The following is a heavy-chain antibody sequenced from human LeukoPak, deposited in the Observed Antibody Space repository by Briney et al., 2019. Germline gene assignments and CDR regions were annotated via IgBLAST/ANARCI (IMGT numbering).Heavy chain of an antibody. CDR3: ALGGSGGIYDAFDI. CDR1: GYTFTSYG. CDR2: ISAYNGNT. V-gene: IGHV1-18*01. Sequence: ASVKVSCKASGYTFTSYGISWVRQAAGQGLEWMGWISAYNGNTNYAQRLQGRVTMTTDTSTSTAYMELRSLRSDDTAVYYCALGGSGGIYDAFDIWGQGTMVTVSS. J-gene: IGHJ3*02. D-gene: IGHD2-15*01.